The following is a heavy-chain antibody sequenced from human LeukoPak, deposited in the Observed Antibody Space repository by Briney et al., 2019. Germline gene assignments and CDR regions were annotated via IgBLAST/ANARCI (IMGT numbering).Heavy chain of an antibody. J-gene: IGHJ4*02. CDR3: VKVPVVTMIVVVIFDY. Sequence: PGGSLRLSCAASGFTFSSYWMSWVRQAPGKGLEWVANIKKDGSEKYYVDSVKGRFTISRDNAKTSLYLQMNSLRAEDTAVYYCVKVPVVTMIVVVIFDYWGQGTLVTVSS. V-gene: IGHV3-7*03. D-gene: IGHD3-22*01. CDR2: IKKDGSEK. CDR1: GFTFSSYW.